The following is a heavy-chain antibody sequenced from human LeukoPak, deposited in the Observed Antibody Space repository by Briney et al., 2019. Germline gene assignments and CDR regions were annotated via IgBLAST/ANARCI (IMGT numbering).Heavy chain of an antibody. Sequence: SETLSLTCTVPSGSISTSNYYWGWVRQPPGKGLEWIGYIYYSGSTNYNPSLKSRVTISVDKSKNQFSLKLSSVTAADTAVYYCARVGKIVAYLDYWGQGTLVTVSS. CDR2: IYYSGST. J-gene: IGHJ4*02. CDR1: SGSISTSNYY. D-gene: IGHD3-22*01. V-gene: IGHV4-61*05. CDR3: ARVGKIVAYLDY.